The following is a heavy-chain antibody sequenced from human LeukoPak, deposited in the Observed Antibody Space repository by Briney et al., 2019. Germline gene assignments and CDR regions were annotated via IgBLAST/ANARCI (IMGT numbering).Heavy chain of an antibody. V-gene: IGHV1-46*01. CDR2: INPSVGTT. CDR1: GGTFSSYA. D-gene: IGHD3-10*01. CDR3: ARSVFPYYSGSGSPYNVDVRQNSYFDF. Sequence: ASVKVSCKASGGTFSSYAISWVRLAPGQGLAWMGTINPSVGTTRSAQGRVSLTRDTSTSTVYMELSTLRSEDTAVYYCARSVFPYYSGSGSPYNVDVRQNSYFDFWGQGTLVTVSS. J-gene: IGHJ4*02.